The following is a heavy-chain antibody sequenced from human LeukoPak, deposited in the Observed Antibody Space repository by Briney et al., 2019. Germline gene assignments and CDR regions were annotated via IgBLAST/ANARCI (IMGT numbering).Heavy chain of an antibody. CDR2: IRSTPDGGAT. CDR1: GFPFSGYA. J-gene: IGHJ4*02. D-gene: IGHD2-2*03. Sequence: GGSLRLSCAASGFPFSGYAMSWVRQAPGKGLEWVGRIRSTPDGGATDYAAPVKGRFTISRDDSKNTLYLQMSSLRTEDTAVYYCATDLHFGYCTATSCANYWGQGTLVTVSS. CDR3: ATDLHFGYCTATSCANY. V-gene: IGHV3-15*01.